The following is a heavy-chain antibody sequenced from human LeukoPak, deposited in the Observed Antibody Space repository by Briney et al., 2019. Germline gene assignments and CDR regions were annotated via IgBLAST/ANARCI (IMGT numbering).Heavy chain of an antibody. V-gene: IGHV3-74*01. D-gene: IGHD5-18*01. Sequence: GSLRLSCAASGFTFSSYWMHWVRQAPGKGLVWVSRINSDGSSTSYADSVKGRFTISRDNAKNTLYLQMNSLRAEDTAVYYCAKRAVDTAMAREYWGQGTLVTVSS. J-gene: IGHJ4*02. CDR2: INSDGSST. CDR1: GFTFSSYW. CDR3: AKRAVDTAMAREY.